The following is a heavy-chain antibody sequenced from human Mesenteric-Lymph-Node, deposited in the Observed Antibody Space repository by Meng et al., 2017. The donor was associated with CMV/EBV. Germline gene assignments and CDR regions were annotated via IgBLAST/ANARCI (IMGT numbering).Heavy chain of an antibody. CDR2: INTNTGNP. Sequence: SGYTFTNNAIKWVRQDPGLGLEWMGWINTNTGNPTYAKGFTGRFVFSLDTSVSTAYLQISSLKAEDTAVYYCARVLTMVRGVYYFDYWGQGTLVTVSS. D-gene: IGHD3-10*01. J-gene: IGHJ4*02. V-gene: IGHV7-4-1*02. CDR3: ARVLTMVRGVYYFDY. CDR1: GYTFTNNA.